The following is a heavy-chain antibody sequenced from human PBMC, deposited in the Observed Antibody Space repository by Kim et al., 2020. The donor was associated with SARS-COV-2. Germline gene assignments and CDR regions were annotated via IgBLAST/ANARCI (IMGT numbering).Heavy chain of an antibody. CDR1: GFTFSSYG. V-gene: IGHV3-33*01. D-gene: IGHD4-17*01. CDR2: IWYDGSNK. Sequence: SLRLSCAASGFTFSSYGMHWVRQAPGKGLEWVAVIWYDGSNKYYADSVKGRFTISRDNSKNTLYLQMNSLRAEDTAVYYCARDGKWPTVVTPWDYYYYGMDVWGQGTTVTVSS. CDR3: ARDGKWPTVVTPWDYYYYGMDV. J-gene: IGHJ6*02.